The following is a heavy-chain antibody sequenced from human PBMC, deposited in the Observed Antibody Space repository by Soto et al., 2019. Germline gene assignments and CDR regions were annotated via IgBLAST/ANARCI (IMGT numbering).Heavy chain of an antibody. CDR1: GGTFNSHS. CDR2: ITPILGIT. V-gene: IGHV1-69*08. Sequence: QVQSVQSGAEVKKPGSSVKVSCRVYGGTFNSHSVVWVRQAPGQGLEWMGRITPILGITNYAQKFQGRVRLIADKSAGTAEMEVRSLIYEATAAYWCAREGGSSSGEGWFDAWGQGTLVTVSS. CDR3: AREGGSSSGEGWFDA. J-gene: IGHJ5*02. D-gene: IGHD3-22*01.